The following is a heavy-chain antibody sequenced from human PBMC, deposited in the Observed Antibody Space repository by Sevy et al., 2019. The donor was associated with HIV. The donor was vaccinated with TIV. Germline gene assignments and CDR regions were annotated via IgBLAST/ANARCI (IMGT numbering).Heavy chain of an antibody. Sequence: GGSLRLSCAASGFIFSDFDMSWVRQAPGKGLEWISYISSRGTTIYYAYSVKGRFTISRDNAKNSLYLQMNGLTADDTAVYYCARDHVVVEPLANYGMDVWGQGTTVTVSS. CDR1: GFIFSDFD. D-gene: IGHD2-2*01. CDR2: ISSRGTTI. CDR3: ARDHVVVEPLANYGMDV. V-gene: IGHV3-11*01. J-gene: IGHJ6*02.